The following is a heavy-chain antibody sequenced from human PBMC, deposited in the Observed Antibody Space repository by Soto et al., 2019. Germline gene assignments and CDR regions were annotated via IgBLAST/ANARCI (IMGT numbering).Heavy chain of an antibody. Sequence: PGGSLRLSCAASGFMFRNYDMHWVRQAPGKGLEWVAVIWYDGSNKYYADSVKGRFTISRDNSKNTLSLQMNTLRGDDTAVYYCARGAQVLDYWGQGTLVTGSS. CDR2: IWYDGSNK. D-gene: IGHD3-16*01. CDR1: GFMFRNYD. J-gene: IGHJ4*02. CDR3: ARGAQVLDY. V-gene: IGHV3-33*01.